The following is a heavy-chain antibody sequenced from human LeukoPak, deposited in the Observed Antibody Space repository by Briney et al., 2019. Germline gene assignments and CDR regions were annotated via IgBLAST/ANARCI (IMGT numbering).Heavy chain of an antibody. J-gene: IGHJ4*02. CDR1: GGSISSGGYS. D-gene: IGHD3-10*01. CDR3: ARVRYYGSGSFVDY. Sequence: SETLSLTCAVSGGSISSGGYSWSWIRQPPGKDLEWIGYIYHSGSTYYNPSLKSRVTISVDRSKNQFSLKLSSVTAADTAVYYCARVRYYGSGSFVDYWGQGTLVTVSS. CDR2: IYHSGST. V-gene: IGHV4-30-2*01.